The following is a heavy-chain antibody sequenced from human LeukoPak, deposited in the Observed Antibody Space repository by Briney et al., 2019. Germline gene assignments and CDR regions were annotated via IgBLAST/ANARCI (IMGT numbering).Heavy chain of an antibody. CDR3: ARRWSFDY. J-gene: IGHJ4*02. CDR2: ISYDGSDK. Sequence: GGSLRLSCAASGFTFSSYGMHWVRQAPGKGLEWVAVISYDGSDKYYADSVKGRFTISRDNSNNTLYLQMNSLRVEDTAVYYCARRWSFDYWGQGTLVTVSS. CDR1: GFTFSSYG. V-gene: IGHV3-30*03. D-gene: IGHD6-13*01.